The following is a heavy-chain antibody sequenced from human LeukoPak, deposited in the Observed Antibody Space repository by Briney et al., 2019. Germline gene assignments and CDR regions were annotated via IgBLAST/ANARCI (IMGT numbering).Heavy chain of an antibody. Sequence: SETLSLTCTVSGGSASSGSYYWSWIRQPPGKGLEWIGYIYYSGSTNYNPSLKSRVTISVDTSKNQFSLKLSSVTAADTAVYYCARIRARSGSKDFDYWGQGTLVTVSS. CDR3: ARIRARSGSKDFDY. CDR1: GGSASSGSYY. D-gene: IGHD3-10*01. V-gene: IGHV4-61*01. CDR2: IYYSGST. J-gene: IGHJ4*02.